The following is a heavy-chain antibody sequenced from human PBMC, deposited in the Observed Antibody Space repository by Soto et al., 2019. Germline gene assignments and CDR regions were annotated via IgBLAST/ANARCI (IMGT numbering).Heavy chain of an antibody. D-gene: IGHD2-15*01. V-gene: IGHV1-46*01. Sequence: GASVKVSCKASGYTFTSYYIHWVRQAPGQGLEWMGIINPSAGGTAYAQKFQGRVTMTRDTSTSTVYMELNSLTSEDTAVYYCARDPTFTWRPGSGHYFDHWGQGTLVTVSS. J-gene: IGHJ4*02. CDR2: INPSAGGT. CDR3: ARDPTFTWRPGSGHYFDH. CDR1: GYTFTSYY.